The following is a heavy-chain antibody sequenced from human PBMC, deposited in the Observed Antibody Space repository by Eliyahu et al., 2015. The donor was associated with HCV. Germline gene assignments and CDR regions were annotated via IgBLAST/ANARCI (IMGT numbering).Heavy chain of an antibody. CDR1: GLRLSGYV. V-gene: IGHV3-23*01. CDR3: ARDEPFLAPGY. D-gene: IGHD1-14*01. Sequence: EMQPLESGGGFVQPGGSLRLSCAASGLRLSGYVVNWVRQAPGKGRDWVSTIGGRGDDTFYADSVRGRFTISRDDSKNTVYLQMNTLRVEDTAIYYCARDEPFLAPGYWGQGTQVTVSS. CDR2: IGGRGDDT. J-gene: IGHJ4*02.